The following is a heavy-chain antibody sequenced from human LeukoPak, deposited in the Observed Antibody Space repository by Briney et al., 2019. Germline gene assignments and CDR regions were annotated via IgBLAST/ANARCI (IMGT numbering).Heavy chain of an antibody. CDR2: ISSSSSYI. D-gene: IGHD6-19*01. CDR1: GFTFNRYN. Sequence: PGGSLRLSCAASGFTFNRYNMNWVRQAPGKGLEWVSSISSSSSYIYYADSVKGRFTISRDNAKNSLYLQMNSLRAEDTAVYYCARDQGIAVAGWKQAFDYWGQGTLVTVSS. CDR3: ARDQGIAVAGWKQAFDY. J-gene: IGHJ4*02. V-gene: IGHV3-21*01.